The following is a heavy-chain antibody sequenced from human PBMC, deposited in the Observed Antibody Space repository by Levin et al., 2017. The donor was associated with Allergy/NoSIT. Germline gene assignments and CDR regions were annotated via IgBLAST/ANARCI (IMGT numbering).Heavy chain of an antibody. J-gene: IGHJ4*02. V-gene: IGHV1-2*02. Sequence: ASVKVSCKASGYTFADYYLHWVRQAPGQGLEWMGWINPNNGGTNSARRFQGRVTMTRDTSIATAYMELSRLRSDDTAVFYCARADNNRGFTGDWGQGTLVTVSS. D-gene: IGHD7-27*01. CDR3: ARADNNRGFTGD. CDR2: INPNNGGT. CDR1: GYTFADYY.